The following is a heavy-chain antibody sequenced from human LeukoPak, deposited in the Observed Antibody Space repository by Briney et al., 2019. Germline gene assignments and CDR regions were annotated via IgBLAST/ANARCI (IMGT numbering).Heavy chain of an antibody. J-gene: IGHJ3*02. V-gene: IGHV3-23*01. CDR1: GFIFNYYA. CDR2: ISGGGHST. D-gene: IGHD1-1*01. CDR3: AKGLEPGAFDI. Sequence: GGSLRLSCAASGFIFNYYAMNWVRQAPGKGLEWVSAISGGGHSTYYADSVKGRFTISRDNSKNTLYLQINSLRAEDTAVYFCAKGLEPGAFDIWGQGTRVTVSS.